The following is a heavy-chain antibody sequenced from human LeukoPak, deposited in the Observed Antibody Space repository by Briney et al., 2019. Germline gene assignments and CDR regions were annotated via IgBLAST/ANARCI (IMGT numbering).Heavy chain of an antibody. J-gene: IGHJ5*02. CDR2: ISGSGGST. Sequence: PGGSLRLSCAASGFTFSSYAMSWVRQAPGKGLEWVSAISGSGGSTYYADSVKGRFTISRDNSKNTLYLQMNSLRAEDTAVYYCXXXXXXXXXXXXXXXXXXFDPWGQGTLVTVSS. V-gene: IGHV3-23*01. CDR1: GFTFSSYA. CDR3: XXXXXXXXXXXXXXXXXXFDP.